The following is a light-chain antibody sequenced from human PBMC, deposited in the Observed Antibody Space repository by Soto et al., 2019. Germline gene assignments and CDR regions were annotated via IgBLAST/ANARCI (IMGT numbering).Light chain of an antibody. V-gene: IGKV3D-15*01. CDR3: QQYDNWPPFT. Sequence: EIVMTQSPATLSVSPGDTVTLSCRASQSVSSNLAWYQQKPGQAPRLLIYGTYTRATGIPARFSGSGSGTEFTLTISSLQSEDFAVYYCQQYDNWPPFTFGPGTQVDLK. J-gene: IGKJ3*01. CDR2: GTY. CDR1: QSVSSN.